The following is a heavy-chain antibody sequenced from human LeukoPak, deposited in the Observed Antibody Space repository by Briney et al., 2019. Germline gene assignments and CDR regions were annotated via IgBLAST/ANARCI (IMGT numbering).Heavy chain of an antibody. V-gene: IGHV4-59*08. J-gene: IGHJ4*02. D-gene: IGHD3-10*01. CDR1: GGSISGYY. CDR2: IYYSGNT. CDR3: ARGGRYSDS. Sequence: SEALSLTCTVPGGSISGYYWNWIRQPPGKGLEWIGYIYYSGNTNYNPSLKSRVTISVDTSKSEFSLKLSSVTAADTAVYYCARGGRYSDSWGQGTLVTVSS.